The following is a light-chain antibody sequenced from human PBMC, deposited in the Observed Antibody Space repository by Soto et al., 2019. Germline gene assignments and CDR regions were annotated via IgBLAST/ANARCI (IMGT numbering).Light chain of an antibody. CDR1: QSVSSSY. J-gene: IGKJ1*01. CDR2: AS. CDR3: QQYNNWLWT. Sequence: EIVLTQSPGTVSLSPGARSTLSGRARQSVSSSYLAWYQQKPGQAPRLLIYASTRATGIPARFSGSGSGTEFTLTISSLQSEDFAVYYCQQYNNWLWTFGQGTKVDIK. V-gene: IGKV3-15*01.